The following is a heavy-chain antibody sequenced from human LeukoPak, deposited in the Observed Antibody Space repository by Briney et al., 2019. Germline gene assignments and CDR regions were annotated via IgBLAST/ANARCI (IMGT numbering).Heavy chain of an antibody. J-gene: IGHJ4*02. D-gene: IGHD2-21*02. CDR2: IHPSGRT. CDR3: ARGGDWKFDY. CDR1: GASISSDKW. V-gene: IGHV4-4*02. Sequence: PSETLSLTCVVSGASISSDKWWTWVRQTPGKGLEWIGEIHPSGRTNYKPSLKSRVSMSVDRSKNQFSLKMTSVTAADTAFYYCARGGDWKFDYWGQGALVTVSS.